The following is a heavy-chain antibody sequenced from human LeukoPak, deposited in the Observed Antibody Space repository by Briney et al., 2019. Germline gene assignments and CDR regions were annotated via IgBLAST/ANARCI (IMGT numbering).Heavy chain of an antibody. CDR2: IIPIFGTA. CDR1: GGTFSSYA. J-gene: IGHJ4*02. Sequence: SVKVSCKASGGTFSSYAISWVRQAPGQGLEWMGGIIPIFGTANYAQKFQGRVTITTDESTSTAYMELSGLRSEDTAVYYCAVTIFGVVITGRYYFDYWGQGTLVTVSS. V-gene: IGHV1-69*05. D-gene: IGHD3-3*01. CDR3: AVTIFGVVITGRYYFDY.